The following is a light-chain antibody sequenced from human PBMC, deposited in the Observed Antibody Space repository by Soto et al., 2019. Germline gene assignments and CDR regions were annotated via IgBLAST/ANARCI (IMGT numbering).Light chain of an antibody. CDR3: QVWDSGVDHII. V-gene: IGLV3-21*04. J-gene: IGLJ2*01. CDR2: YDG. CDR1: NIGRKS. Sequence: SYELTQPPSVSEAPGKTASITCEGNNIGRKSVHWYQQRPGQAPMVVIYYDGDRPSGIPERFSGSNSGTAATLTISGVEAGDEADYYCQVWDSGVDHIIFGGGTKLTVL.